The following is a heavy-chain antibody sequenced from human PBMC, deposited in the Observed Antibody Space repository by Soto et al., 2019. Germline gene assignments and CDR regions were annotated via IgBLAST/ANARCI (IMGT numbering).Heavy chain of an antibody. D-gene: IGHD5-12*01. CDR3: ARSPAFARDSGYDFVEVWFDP. J-gene: IGHJ5*02. CDR2: ISSNGGST. CDR1: GFTFSSYA. Sequence: GGSLRLSCAASGFTFSSYAMHWVRQAPGKGLEYVSAISSNGGSTYYANSVKGRFTISRDNSKNTLYLQMGSLRAEDMAVYYCARSPAFARDSGYDFVEVWFDPWGQGTLVTVSS. V-gene: IGHV3-64*01.